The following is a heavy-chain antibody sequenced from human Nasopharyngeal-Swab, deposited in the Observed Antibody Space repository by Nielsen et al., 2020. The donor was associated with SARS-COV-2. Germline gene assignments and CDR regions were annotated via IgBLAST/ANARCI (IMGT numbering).Heavy chain of an antibody. Sequence: GESLKISCAASGFSFTNDWFSWVRLAPGKGLEWIACIRAKADGGTADYVAPVLARFTISRDDSTSTVFLQMDNLKTEDTAVYYCSTRPSDTHVLWGRGTLVTVSS. CDR3: STRPSDTHVL. V-gene: IGHV3-15*01. CDR2: IRAKADGGTA. J-gene: IGHJ4*02. CDR1: GFSFTNDW.